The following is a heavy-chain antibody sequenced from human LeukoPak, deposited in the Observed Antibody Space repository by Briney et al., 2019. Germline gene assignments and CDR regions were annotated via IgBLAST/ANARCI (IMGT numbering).Heavy chain of an antibody. V-gene: IGHV3-23*01. CDR1: AFTFRNYG. D-gene: IGHD5-18*01. Sequence: GGSLRLSCAASAFTFRNYGMSWVRQAPGRGLEWVSAISGSGGSTYYADSVQGRFTISRDNSKNTLYLQMNSLRAEDSAVYYCAKGRGDGILPLDYWGQGTLVTVSS. J-gene: IGHJ4*02. CDR2: ISGSGGST. CDR3: AKGRGDGILPLDY.